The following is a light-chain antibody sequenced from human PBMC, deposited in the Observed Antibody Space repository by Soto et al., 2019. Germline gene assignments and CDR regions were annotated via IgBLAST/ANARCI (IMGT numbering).Light chain of an antibody. V-gene: IGKV3-20*01. Sequence: EIVLTQSPCTLPLSPGERAPLSFRASQSVGSSLSWYQQKPGQAPRLLIFGAATRAADIPDRFSGSGSGTDFTLTISRLEPEDFAVYYCQRYGSSPTFGQGTMVDI. CDR3: QRYGSSPT. CDR2: GAA. CDR1: QSVGSS. J-gene: IGKJ1*01.